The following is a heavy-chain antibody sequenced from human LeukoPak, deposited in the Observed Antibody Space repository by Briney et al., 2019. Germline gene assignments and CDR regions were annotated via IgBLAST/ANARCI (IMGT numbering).Heavy chain of an antibody. CDR1: GGSISSSSYY. CDR2: IYYSGST. Sequence: PSETLSLTCTVSGGSISSSSYYWGWIRQPPGKGLEWIGSIYYSGSTYYNPSLKSRVTISVDTSKNQFSLKLTSVTAADTAVYYCARAGYGDSDFDYWGEGGLVTVSS. V-gene: IGHV4-39*07. J-gene: IGHJ4*02. CDR3: ARAGYGDSDFDY. D-gene: IGHD4-17*01.